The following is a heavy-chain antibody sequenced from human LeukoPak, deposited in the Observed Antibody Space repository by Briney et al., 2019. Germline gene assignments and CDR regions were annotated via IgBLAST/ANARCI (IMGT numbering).Heavy chain of an antibody. Sequence: PGRSLRLSCAASGFTFSSYAIHWVRQAPGKGLEWVSVISYEGSNKYYADSVKGRFTISRDNSKNTLYLQMNSLRPEDTAVYYCARSGAGIAARPRFTFDYWGQGTLVTVSS. CDR2: ISYEGSNK. J-gene: IGHJ4*02. CDR1: GFTFSSYA. D-gene: IGHD6-6*01. CDR3: ARSGAGIAARPRFTFDY. V-gene: IGHV3-30-3*01.